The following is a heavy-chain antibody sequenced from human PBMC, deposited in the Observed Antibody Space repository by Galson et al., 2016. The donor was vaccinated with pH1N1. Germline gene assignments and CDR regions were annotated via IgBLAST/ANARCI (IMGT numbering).Heavy chain of an antibody. CDR3: TRDLGRLRDY. V-gene: IGHV1-46*03. CDR1: GYTFTRYY. J-gene: IGHJ4*02. Sequence: SVKVSCKASGYTFTRYYFHWVRQAPGQGLEWMGVIDPSDGGTTYAQKFQARVTMTRDTSTSTVYVEVYSLKSEDTAVYYCTRDLGRLRDYWGQGNLVTVSS. D-gene: IGHD1-26*01. CDR2: IDPSDGGT.